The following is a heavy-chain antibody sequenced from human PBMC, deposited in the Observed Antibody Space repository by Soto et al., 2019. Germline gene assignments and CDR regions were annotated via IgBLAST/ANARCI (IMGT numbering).Heavy chain of an antibody. J-gene: IGHJ4*02. CDR3: ARGTTREYFDY. CDR1: GFTFSSYA. D-gene: IGHD1-1*01. Sequence: PGGSLRLSCAASGFTFSSYAMHWVRQAPGKGLEWVAVISYDGSNKYYADSVKGRFTISRDNSKNTLYLQMNSLRAEDTAVYYCARGTTREYFDYWGQGTLVTVSS. V-gene: IGHV3-30-3*01. CDR2: ISYDGSNK.